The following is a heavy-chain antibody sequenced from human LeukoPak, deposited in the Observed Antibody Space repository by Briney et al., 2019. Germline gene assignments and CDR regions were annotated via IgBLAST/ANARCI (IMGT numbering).Heavy chain of an antibody. CDR1: GYTLTELS. J-gene: IGHJ4*02. Sequence: ASVKVSCKVSGYTLTELSMHWVRQAPGKGLEWMGGSDPEDGETIYAQKFQGRVTMTRDTSTRTVYMEVSSLKPEDTAVYYCARQGAYSSAIGMGYWGQGTLVTVSS. V-gene: IGHV1-24*01. CDR2: SDPEDGET. CDR3: ARQGAYSSAIGMGY. D-gene: IGHD6-19*01.